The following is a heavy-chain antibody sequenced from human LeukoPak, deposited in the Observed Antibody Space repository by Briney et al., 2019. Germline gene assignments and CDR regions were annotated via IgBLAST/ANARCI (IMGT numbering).Heavy chain of an antibody. Sequence: GGSLRLPCAASGFTFSSYGMHWVRQAPGKGLEWVAVISYDGSNKYYADSVKGRFTISRDNSKNTLYLQMNSLRAEDTAVYYCAKGGSYYGSGSYYNPNFDYWGQGTLVTVSS. CDR2: ISYDGSNK. V-gene: IGHV3-30*18. D-gene: IGHD3-10*01. CDR3: AKGGSYYGSGSYYNPNFDY. J-gene: IGHJ4*02. CDR1: GFTFSSYG.